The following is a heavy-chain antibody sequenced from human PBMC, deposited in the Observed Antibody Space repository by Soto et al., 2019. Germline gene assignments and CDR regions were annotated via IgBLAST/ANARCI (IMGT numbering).Heavy chain of an antibody. CDR3: ARDREGRGQWPQLDAFDI. J-gene: IGHJ3*02. V-gene: IGHV3-33*01. Sequence: GGSLRLSCAASGFTFSSYGMHWVRQAPGKGLEWVAVIWYDGSNKYYADSVKGRFTISRDNSKNTLYLQMNGLRAEDTAVYYCARDREGRGQWPQLDAFDIWGQGTMVTVSS. CDR2: IWYDGSNK. CDR1: GFTFSSYG. D-gene: IGHD6-19*01.